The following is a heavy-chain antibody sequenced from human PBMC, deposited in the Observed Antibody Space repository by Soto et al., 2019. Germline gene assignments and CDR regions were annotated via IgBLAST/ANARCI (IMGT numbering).Heavy chain of an antibody. V-gene: IGHV3-23*01. CDR1: GFTLSDYA. CDR2: ISGSGDST. D-gene: IGHD7-27*01. CDR3: AKDFLQAWGQDYYYGMDV. Sequence: EVQVLESGGGFVQPGGSLRLSCAASGFTLSDYAMTWVRQGPGKGLEWVSAISGSGDSTYYTDSVKGRFTISRDNSKNTXXMEMNVLSAEDTAVYYCAKDFLQAWGQDYYYGMDVWGQGTTVTVSS. J-gene: IGHJ6*02.